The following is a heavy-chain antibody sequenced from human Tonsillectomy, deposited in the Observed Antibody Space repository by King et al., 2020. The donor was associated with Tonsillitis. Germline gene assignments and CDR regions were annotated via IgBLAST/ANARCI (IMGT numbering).Heavy chain of an antibody. CDR1: GYTFTSYD. Sequence: VQLVESGAEVRKPGASVKVSCTTSGYTFTSYDINWVRQATGQGLEWMGWMNPNSGNTGYAQKFQGRVTMARNTSISTAYMELSSLRSEDTAVYYCARGPAPGIAARLYNWFDPWGQGTLVTVSS. CDR2: MNPNSGNT. J-gene: IGHJ5*02. D-gene: IGHD6-6*01. CDR3: ARGPAPGIAARLYNWFDP. V-gene: IGHV1-8*01.